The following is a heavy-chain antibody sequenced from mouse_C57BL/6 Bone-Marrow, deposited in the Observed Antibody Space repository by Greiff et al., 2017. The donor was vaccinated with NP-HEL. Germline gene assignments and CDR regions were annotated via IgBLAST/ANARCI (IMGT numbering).Heavy chain of an antibody. CDR1: GFTFSSYG. J-gene: IGHJ4*01. D-gene: IGHD1-1*01. CDR2: ISSGGSYT. V-gene: IGHV5-6*01. Sequence: EVKLMESGGDLVKPGGSLKLSCAASGFTFSSYGMSWVRQTPDKRLEWVATISSGGSYTYYPDSVKGRFTFSIDNAKNTLYLQMSSLKSEDTAMYCCARLPFTCGSRMDYWGQGTSVTVSS. CDR3: ARLPFTCGSRMDY.